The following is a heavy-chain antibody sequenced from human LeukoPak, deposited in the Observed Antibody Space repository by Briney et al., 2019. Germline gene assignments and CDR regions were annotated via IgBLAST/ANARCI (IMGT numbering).Heavy chain of an antibody. CDR2: IKQDGSEK. CDR1: VFTFSSYR. D-gene: IGHD3-10*01. Sequence: GGSLRLSCAVSVFTFSSYRISGVRQAPGKGLEWVANIKQDGSEKYYVDSVKGRFTISRDNTKNSLYLQMNSLRAEDTDVYYCARDYITMVRRAIYKAYYFYYCGQGTLVTVSS. V-gene: IGHV3-7*01. CDR3: ARDYITMVRRAIYKAYYFYY. J-gene: IGHJ4*02.